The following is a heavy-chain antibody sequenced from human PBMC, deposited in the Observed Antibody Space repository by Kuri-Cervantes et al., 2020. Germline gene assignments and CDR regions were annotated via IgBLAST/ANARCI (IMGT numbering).Heavy chain of an antibody. CDR2: ISFDGGNK. V-gene: IGHV3-30*03. CDR3: ARAMAGMGRNYFDY. J-gene: IGHJ4*02. D-gene: IGHD6-19*01. Sequence: GESLKISCTASGFTFSNYGMHWVRQAPGKGLEWVAVISFDGGNKFYVDSVRGRFTISRDNSKNTLFLQMNSLRAEDTAVYYCARAMAGMGRNYFDYWGQGTLV. CDR1: GFTFSNYG.